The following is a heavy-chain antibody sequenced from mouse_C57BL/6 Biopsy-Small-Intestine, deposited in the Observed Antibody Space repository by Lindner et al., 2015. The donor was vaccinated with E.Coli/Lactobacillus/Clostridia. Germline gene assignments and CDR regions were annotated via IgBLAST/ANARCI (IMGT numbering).Heavy chain of an antibody. D-gene: IGHD2-5*01. J-gene: IGHJ2*01. V-gene: IGHV5-17*01. CDR3: TRDSNFEGYYFAY. CDR1: GFTFSDYG. Sequence: QLQESGGGLVKPGGSLKLSCAASGFTFSDYGMRWVRQAPEKGLEWVAYISSGSSTIYYADTIKGRFTISRDNAKNTLFLQMTSLRSEDTAMYYCTRDSNFEGYYFAYWGQGTTLTVSS. CDR2: ISSGSSTI.